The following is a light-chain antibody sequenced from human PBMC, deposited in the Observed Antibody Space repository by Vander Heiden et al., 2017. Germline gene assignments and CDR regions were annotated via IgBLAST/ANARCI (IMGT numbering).Light chain of an antibody. CDR3: LLSYGGSRV. Sequence: QAVVTQEPSLTVSPGGTVTLTCGSSTGAVTSGHYPFWFQQKPGQAPRTVIYETNNQFLRTPARFSGSLLGGKAALTLSGAQPEDEAEYYCLLSYGGSRVFGGGTKLTVL. V-gene: IGLV7-46*01. J-gene: IGLJ2*01. CDR2: ETN. CDR1: TGAVTSGHY.